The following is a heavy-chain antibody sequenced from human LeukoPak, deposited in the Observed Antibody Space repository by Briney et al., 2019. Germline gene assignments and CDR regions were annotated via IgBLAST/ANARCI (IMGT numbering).Heavy chain of an antibody. D-gene: IGHD2-8*01. CDR1: GYTFTGYY. CDR2: INPNSGGT. Sequence: ASVKVSCKASGYTFTGYYMHWVRQAPGQGLEWMGRINPNSGGTNYAQKFQGRVTMTRDTSISTAYMELSSLRSEDTAVYYCARLEWAWFDPWGQGTLVTVSS. V-gene: IGHV1-2*06. J-gene: IGHJ5*02. CDR3: ARLEWAWFDP.